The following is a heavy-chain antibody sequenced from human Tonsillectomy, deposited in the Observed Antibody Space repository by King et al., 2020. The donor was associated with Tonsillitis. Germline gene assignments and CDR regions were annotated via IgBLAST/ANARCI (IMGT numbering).Heavy chain of an antibody. CDR1: GFSLSTSGMR. D-gene: IGHD4-17*01. Sequence: TLKESGPALVKPPQTLTLTCTFSGFSLSTSGMRVSWIRQPPGKALEWLARIDWDDDKFYSTSLKTRLTISKDTSKNQVVLTMTNMDPVDTATYYCARATENAFDIWGQGTMVTVSS. CDR2: IDWDDDK. J-gene: IGHJ3*02. V-gene: IGHV2-70*04. CDR3: ARATENAFDI.